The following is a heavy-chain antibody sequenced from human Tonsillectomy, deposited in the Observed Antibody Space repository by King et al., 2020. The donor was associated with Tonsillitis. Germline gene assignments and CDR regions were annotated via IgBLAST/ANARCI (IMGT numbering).Heavy chain of an antibody. CDR1: GFTFSSYG. V-gene: IGHV3-30*18. D-gene: IGHD3-10*01. Sequence: VQLVESGGGVVQPGRSLRLSCAASGFTFSSYGMHWVRQAPGKGLEWVAVISYDGSNKYYADSVKGRFTISRDNSKNTMYLQMNSLRAEDTAVYYCAKYLLARESDDFDICGQGTMVTVSS. J-gene: IGHJ3*02. CDR2: ISYDGSNK. CDR3: AKYLLARESDDFDI.